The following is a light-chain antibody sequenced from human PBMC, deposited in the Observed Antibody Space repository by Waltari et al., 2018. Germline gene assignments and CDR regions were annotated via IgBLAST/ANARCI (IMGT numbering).Light chain of an antibody. CDR2: GVS. V-gene: IGLV2-8*01. CDR1: SSDVGGYNY. CDR3: SSYAGSNIV. J-gene: IGLJ1*01. Sequence: QSALTQPPSASGSPGQSVTISCTGTSSDVGGYNYVSWYQQHPGKAPKVMIYGVSKRPSGVPDRFSGSKSGNTASLTVSGLQTEDEADYYCSSYAGSNIVFGTGTKVTVL.